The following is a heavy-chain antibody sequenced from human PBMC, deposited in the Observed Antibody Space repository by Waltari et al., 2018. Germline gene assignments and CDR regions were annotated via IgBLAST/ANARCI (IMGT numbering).Heavy chain of an antibody. D-gene: IGHD3-3*01. Sequence: QLQLQESGPGLVKPSETLSLTCTVSGGSISSSSYYWGWIRQPPGKGLEWIGSIYYSGSPYYNPSLKSRVTISVDTSKNQFSLKLSSVTAADTAVYYCARVPTYDFWSGYQYYFDYWGQGTLVTVSS. CDR2: IYYSGSP. V-gene: IGHV4-39*07. J-gene: IGHJ4*02. CDR3: ARVPTYDFWSGYQYYFDY. CDR1: GGSISSSSYY.